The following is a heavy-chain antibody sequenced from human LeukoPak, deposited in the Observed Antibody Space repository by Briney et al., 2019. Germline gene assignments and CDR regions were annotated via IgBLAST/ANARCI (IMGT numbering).Heavy chain of an antibody. J-gene: IGHJ3*02. Sequence: GGSLRLSCAASGFTFSNAWMSWVRQAPGKGLEWVGRIKSKADGGTTDYAAPVKGRFTISRDDSKTTLFLQMSSLKTEDTAVYYCATDRGYYDSRASDALDIWGQGTLVTVSS. D-gene: IGHD3-22*01. CDR3: ATDRGYYDSRASDALDI. CDR1: GFTFSNAW. CDR2: IKSKADGGTT. V-gene: IGHV3-15*01.